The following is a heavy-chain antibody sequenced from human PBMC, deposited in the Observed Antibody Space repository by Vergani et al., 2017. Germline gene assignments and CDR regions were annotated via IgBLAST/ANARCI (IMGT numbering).Heavy chain of an antibody. D-gene: IGHD6-13*01. V-gene: IGHV5-51*01. CDR3: ARQLPSYSSSWYGEFDY. J-gene: IGHJ4*02. CDR2: IYPGDSDT. CDR1: GFTFDDYA. Sequence: EVQLVESGGGLVQPGRSLRLSCAASGFTFDDYAMHWVRQAPGKGLEWMGIIYPGDSDTRYSPSFQGQVTISADKSISTAYLQWSSLKASDTAMYYCARQLPSYSSSWYGEFDYWGQGTLVTVSS.